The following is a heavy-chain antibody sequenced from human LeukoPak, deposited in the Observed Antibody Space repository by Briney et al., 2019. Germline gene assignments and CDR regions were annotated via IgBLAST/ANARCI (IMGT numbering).Heavy chain of an antibody. CDR3: ARVKAGAFDY. J-gene: IGHJ4*02. Sequence: PGGSLRLSCAASGFTVSSYSMNWVRQAPGKGLEWVSSISSSSSYIYYADSVKGRFTISRDNAKNSLYLQMNSLRAEDTAVYYCARVKAGAFDYWGQGTLVTVSS. D-gene: IGHD6-13*01. V-gene: IGHV3-21*01. CDR1: GFTVSSYS. CDR2: ISSSSSYI.